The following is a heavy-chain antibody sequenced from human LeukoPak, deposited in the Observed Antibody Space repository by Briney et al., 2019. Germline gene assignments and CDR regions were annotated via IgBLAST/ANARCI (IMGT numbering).Heavy chain of an antibody. V-gene: IGHV1-24*01. CDR3: ATDSTSSYFWFDT. CDR2: FDPEDGEA. CDR1: GYTLTELS. Sequence: GASVKVSCKVSGYTLTELSMHWVRQAPGKGLEWMGGFDPEDGEAIYAEKFQGRVTMTEDTSADTAYMELSSLRSEDTAVYYCATDSTSSYFWFDTWGQGTLVTVSP. D-gene: IGHD6-6*01. J-gene: IGHJ5*02.